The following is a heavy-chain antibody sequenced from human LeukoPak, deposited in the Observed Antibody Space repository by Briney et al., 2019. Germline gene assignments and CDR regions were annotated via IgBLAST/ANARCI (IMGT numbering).Heavy chain of an antibody. Sequence: GESLRLSCEASGFTFDDYGMSWVRQAPGKGLEWVSGINWSGGSTVYADSVKGRFTISKDNATNSVYLRMNSLRAEDTALYYCARDWKYCSGGSCYVPDFWGQGTLVTVSS. D-gene: IGHD2-15*01. CDR3: ARDWKYCSGGSCYVPDF. V-gene: IGHV3-20*04. CDR2: INWSGGST. CDR1: GFTFDDYG. J-gene: IGHJ4*02.